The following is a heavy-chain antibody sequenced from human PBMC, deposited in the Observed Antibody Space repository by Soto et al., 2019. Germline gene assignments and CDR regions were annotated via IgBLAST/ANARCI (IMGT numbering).Heavy chain of an antibody. J-gene: IGHJ4*02. CDR3: ASGIYGYFDY. CDR2: IYYSGST. V-gene: IGHV4-31*03. D-gene: IGHD4-17*01. CDR1: GGSISSGGYY. Sequence: SEALSLTCTVSGGSISSGGYYWSWIRQHPGKGLEWIGYIYYSGSTYYNPSLKSRVTISVDTSKNQFSLKLSSVTAADTAVYYCASGIYGYFDYWGQGTLVTVSS.